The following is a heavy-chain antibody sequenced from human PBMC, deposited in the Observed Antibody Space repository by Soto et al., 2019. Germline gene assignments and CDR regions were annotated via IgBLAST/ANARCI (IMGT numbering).Heavy chain of an antibody. CDR1: GFTFSSYA. D-gene: IGHD3-3*01. CDR2: IRSSGNRT. Sequence: QTGGSLRLSCAASGFTFSSYAMNWVRQAPGKGLEWVSGIRSSGNRTDYADSAKGRFAISRDNSKYTLYLQMNSLRAEDTAIYYCARFGSGSDAFDIWGQGTMVTVSS. CDR3: ARFGSGSDAFDI. V-gene: IGHV3-23*01. J-gene: IGHJ3*02.